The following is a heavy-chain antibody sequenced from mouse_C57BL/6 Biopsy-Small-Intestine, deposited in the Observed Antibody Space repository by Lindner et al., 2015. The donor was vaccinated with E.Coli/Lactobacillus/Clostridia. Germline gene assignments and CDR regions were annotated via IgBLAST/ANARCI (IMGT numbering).Heavy chain of an antibody. Sequence: SVKVSCKASGGTFSSYGITWVRQAPGQGLEWMGRIIPLLRAPSYAQSFRGRVILTADESTSTVYMELSSLRSEDTAVYYCARGNGDYADYLDYWGQGTLVTVSS. CDR2: IIPLLRAP. CDR1: GGTFSSYG. D-gene: IGHD2-13*01. J-gene: IGHJ4*01. CDR3: ARGNGDYADYLDY. V-gene: IGHV1-74*01.